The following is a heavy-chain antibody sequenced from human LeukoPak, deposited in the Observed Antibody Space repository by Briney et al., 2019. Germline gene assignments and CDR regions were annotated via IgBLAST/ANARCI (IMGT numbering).Heavy chain of an antibody. J-gene: IGHJ4*02. V-gene: IGHV4-39*01. Sequence: PSETLSLTCNVSGGSISSRSYYWDWIRQPPGKGLEWIGSIYYSGSTYYNPSLKSRVTISVDTSKNQFSLKLSSVTAADTAVYYCARQRLEPIVIVPAAIDYWGQGTLVTVSS. D-gene: IGHD2-2*01. CDR2: IYYSGST. CDR3: ARQRLEPIVIVPAAIDY. CDR1: GGSISSRSYY.